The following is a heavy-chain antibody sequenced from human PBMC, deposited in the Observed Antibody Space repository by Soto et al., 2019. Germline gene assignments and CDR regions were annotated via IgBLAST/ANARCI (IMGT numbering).Heavy chain of an antibody. J-gene: IGHJ4*02. CDR1: GYSFTKYH. CDR3: ARVAGHKNARFDT. V-gene: IGHV1-2*02. Sequence: ASVKVSCKASGYSFTKYHMHWVRQAPGQGLEWMGWINPGSGVTNQAQKFQGRVTMTRDTSITTTYMELNSLTSDDTTVYYCARVAGHKNARFDTWGQGALVTVS. D-gene: IGHD1-1*01. CDR2: INPGSGVT.